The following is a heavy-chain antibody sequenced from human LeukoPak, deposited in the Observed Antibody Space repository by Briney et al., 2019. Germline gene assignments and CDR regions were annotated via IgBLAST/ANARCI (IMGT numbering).Heavy chain of an antibody. J-gene: IGHJ4*02. CDR3: ARGKASQSTNYFDY. Sequence: ASVKVSCKASGYTFTTYGISWVRQAPGQRLEWMGWISAYNGNTNYAQKLQGRVTMTPDTSSSTAYMELRSLRSDDTAVYYCARGKASQSTNYFDYWGQGTLVTVSS. CDR2: ISAYNGNT. CDR1: GYTFTTYG. V-gene: IGHV1-18*01. D-gene: IGHD5/OR15-5a*01.